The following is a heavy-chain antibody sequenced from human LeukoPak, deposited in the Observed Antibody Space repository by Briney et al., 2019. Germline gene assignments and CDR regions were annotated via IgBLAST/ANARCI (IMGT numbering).Heavy chain of an antibody. Sequence: PGGSLRLSCAASGFTFSSYGMHWVRQAPGKGLEWVAVIWYDGSNKYYADSVKGRFTISRDNSENTLYLQMNSLRAEDTAVYYCAREATYDSSGYCSLSNRWFDPWGQGTLVTVSS. CDR1: GFTFSSYG. V-gene: IGHV3-33*01. CDR2: IWYDGSNK. J-gene: IGHJ5*02. D-gene: IGHD3-22*01. CDR3: AREATYDSSGYCSLSNRWFDP.